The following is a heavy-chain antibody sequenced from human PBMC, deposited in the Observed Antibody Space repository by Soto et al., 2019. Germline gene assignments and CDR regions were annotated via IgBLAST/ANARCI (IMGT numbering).Heavy chain of an antibody. CDR1: GFTFSDYY. V-gene: IGHV3-11*06. CDR3: VKAVFSGYYYVPFDY. Sequence: PGVSLRLSCAASGFTFSDYYMSWIRQAPGKGLEWVSYISSSSSYTNYADSVKGRFTISRDNAKNSLYLQMNSLRAEDTAVYYCVKAVFSGYYYVPFDYWGQGTLVTVSS. D-gene: IGHD3-22*01. CDR2: ISSSSSYT. J-gene: IGHJ4*02.